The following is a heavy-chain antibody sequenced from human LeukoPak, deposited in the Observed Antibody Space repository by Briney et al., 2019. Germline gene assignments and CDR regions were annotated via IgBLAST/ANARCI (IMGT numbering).Heavy chain of an antibody. CDR1: GYTFTGYY. Sequence: ASVKVSCKASGYTFTGYYMHWVRQAPGQGLEWMGLINPSGGSTNYAQKFQGRVTMTRDTSTSTVYMELSSLRSEDTAVYYCANGPSITMIRGGQWYYYMDVWGKGTTVTISS. CDR2: INPSGGST. J-gene: IGHJ6*03. V-gene: IGHV1-46*01. CDR3: ANGPSITMIRGGQWYYYMDV. D-gene: IGHD3-10*01.